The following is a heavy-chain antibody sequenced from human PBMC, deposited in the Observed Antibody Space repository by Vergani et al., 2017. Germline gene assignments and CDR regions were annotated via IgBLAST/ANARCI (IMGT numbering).Heavy chain of an antibody. J-gene: IGHJ4*02. CDR3: AKQYFVSGNYLFDY. CDR2: TWYEGNNN. V-gene: IGHV3-33*03. CDR1: SFKLGDYG. Sequence: QVQLVESGGGVVQPGRSLRLSCTPSSFKLGDYGMHWVRQAPGRGLEWVSMTWYEGNNNYYADSVKGRFTISKNMLFLQMNNLRTEDTAIYYCAKQYFVSGNYLFDYWGQGTLVTVSS. D-gene: IGHD3-10*01.